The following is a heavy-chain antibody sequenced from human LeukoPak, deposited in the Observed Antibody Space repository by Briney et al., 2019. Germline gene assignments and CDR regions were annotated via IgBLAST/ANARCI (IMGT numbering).Heavy chain of an antibody. V-gene: IGHV3-30*18. CDR2: ISFDGSNK. CDR1: GFIFSSYG. Sequence: GGSLRLSCAASGFIFSSYGMHWVRQTPGKGLEWVAVISFDGSNKYYADSVKGRFTISRDKSKNTVYLQMNSLRAEDTAVYYCANVWGVVVAARFWGKGTTVSISS. D-gene: IGHD2-15*01. CDR3: ANVWGVVVAARF. J-gene: IGHJ6*04.